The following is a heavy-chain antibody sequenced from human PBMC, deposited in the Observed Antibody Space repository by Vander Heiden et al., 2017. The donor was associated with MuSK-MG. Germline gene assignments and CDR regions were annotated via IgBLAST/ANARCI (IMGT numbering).Heavy chain of an antibody. CDR1: GGTFRSYA. J-gene: IGHJ6*03. Sequence: QLVQSGAEVQKPGSSVKVSCKASGGTFRSYAISWVRQAPGQGLEWMGGFIPIFGTANYAQKFQDRGTITADESTNTAYMELSSLRSEETTVYYCARAPYDIVTGYHNYYYMDVWGQGTTVTVSS. V-gene: IGHV1-69*01. D-gene: IGHD3-9*01. CDR3: ARAPYDIVTGYHNYYYMDV. CDR2: FIPIFGTA.